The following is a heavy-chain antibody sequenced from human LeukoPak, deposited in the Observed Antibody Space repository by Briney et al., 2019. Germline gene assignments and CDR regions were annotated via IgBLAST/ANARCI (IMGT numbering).Heavy chain of an antibody. V-gene: IGHV3-23*01. J-gene: IGHJ4*02. Sequence: GGSLRLYCAASGFTFSSYAMSWVRQAPGKGLEWVSAISGSGGSTYYADSVKGRFTISRDISKNRLYLQMNSLRAEDTAIYYCAKDRGVTPIPFDYRGQGTLVTVSS. CDR1: GFTFSSYA. D-gene: IGHD2-21*02. CDR3: AKDRGVTPIPFDY. CDR2: ISGSGGST.